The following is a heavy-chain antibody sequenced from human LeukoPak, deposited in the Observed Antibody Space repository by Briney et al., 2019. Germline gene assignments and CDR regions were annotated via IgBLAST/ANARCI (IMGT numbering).Heavy chain of an antibody. Sequence: ASVKVSCKGSGYTFSGYYMHWVRQAPGQGLEWMGWINPNSGGTNYAQKFQGRVTMTRDTSISTAYMELSSLRSEDTAVYYCARGPTTTPHYYYYMDVWGKGTTVTISS. V-gene: IGHV1-2*02. D-gene: IGHD4-17*01. CDR3: ARGPTTTPHYYYYMDV. CDR1: GYTFSGYY. CDR2: INPNSGGT. J-gene: IGHJ6*03.